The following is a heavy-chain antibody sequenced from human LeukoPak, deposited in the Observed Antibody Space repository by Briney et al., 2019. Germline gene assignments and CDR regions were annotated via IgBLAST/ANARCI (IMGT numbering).Heavy chain of an antibody. J-gene: IGHJ6*03. V-gene: IGHV4-38-2*02. CDR2: IYHSGST. D-gene: IGHD3-10*01. CDR1: GYSISSGYY. CDR3: ARVAMVRGRWGDYYYYMDV. Sequence: SETLSLTCTVSGYSISSGYYWGWIRQPPGKGLEWIGSIYHSGSTYYNPSLKSRVTISVDTSKNQFSLKLSSVTAADTAVYYCARVAMVRGRWGDYYYYMDVWGKGTTVTVSS.